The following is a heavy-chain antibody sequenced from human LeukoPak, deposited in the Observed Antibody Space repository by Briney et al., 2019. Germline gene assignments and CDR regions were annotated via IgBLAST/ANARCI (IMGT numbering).Heavy chain of an antibody. D-gene: IGHD2-2*01. J-gene: IGHJ4*02. CDR2: ISSSSSYI. CDR3: ARAGYCSSTSCSQFDY. V-gene: IGHV3-21*01. Sequence: GGSLRLSCAASGFTFSSYAMSWVRQAPGKGLEWVSSISSSSSYIYYADSVKGRFTISRDNAKNSLYLQMNSLRAEDTAVYYCARAGYCSSTSCSQFDYWGQGTLVTVSS. CDR1: GFTFSSYA.